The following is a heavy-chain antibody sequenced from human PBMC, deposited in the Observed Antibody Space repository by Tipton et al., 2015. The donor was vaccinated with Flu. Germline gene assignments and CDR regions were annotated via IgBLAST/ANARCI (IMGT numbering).Heavy chain of an antibody. Sequence: TLSLTCTVSGGSISSYYWAWIRQPAGKGLEWIGRIYTSGSTKYNPSLESRVTMSVDTSKNHFSLKLISVTAADTAVYYCARSSSAYDYVWGGSYYFDFWGQGTLVTVSS. J-gene: IGHJ4*02. CDR3: ARSSSAYDYVWGGSYYFDF. V-gene: IGHV4-4*07. CDR1: GGSISSYY. CDR2: IYTSGST. D-gene: IGHD3-16*01.